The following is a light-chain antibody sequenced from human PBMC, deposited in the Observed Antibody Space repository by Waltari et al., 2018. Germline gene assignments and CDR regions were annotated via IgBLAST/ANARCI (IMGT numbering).Light chain of an antibody. CDR2: TSD. CDR1: SSNIGSNS. CDR3: AAWDDSLSGRV. Sequence: QSVLTQPPSASGTPGQRVTISCSGSSSNIGSNSVYWYQQPPGTAPHLLTHTSDQRPSGVPDRFSGSKSGTSASLAISGLRSEDEADYYCAAWDDSLSGRVFGGGTKLTVL. V-gene: IGLV1-47*01. J-gene: IGLJ3*02.